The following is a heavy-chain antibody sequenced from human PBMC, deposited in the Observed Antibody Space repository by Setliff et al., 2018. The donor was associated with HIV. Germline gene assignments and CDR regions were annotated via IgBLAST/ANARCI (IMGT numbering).Heavy chain of an antibody. V-gene: IGHV3-73*01. CDR3: TRLVNSGDSYITGDV. J-gene: IGHJ4*01. Sequence: GGSLRLSCAASGFNFSASAMHWVRQASGKGLKWVGRIRSKAKNYATAYAGSVKGSFTISRDDLRNMAYLQMNRLKIEDTAVYFCTRLVNSGDSYITGDVWGHGTLVTVSS. D-gene: IGHD3-10*01. CDR2: IRSKAKNYAT. CDR1: GFNFSASA.